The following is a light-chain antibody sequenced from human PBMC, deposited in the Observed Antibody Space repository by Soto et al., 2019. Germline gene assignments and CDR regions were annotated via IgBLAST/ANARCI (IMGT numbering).Light chain of an antibody. CDR2: AAS. Sequence: DIQMTQSPSSLSASVGDRVTITCRASQSISSYLNWYQQKPGKAPKLLIYAASSLQSGVPSRFSGSGSGTDFTLTIISLQPEDFATYYCHQSYSTPPYTFGQGTKLEIK. CDR3: HQSYSTPPYT. V-gene: IGKV1-39*01. J-gene: IGKJ2*01. CDR1: QSISSY.